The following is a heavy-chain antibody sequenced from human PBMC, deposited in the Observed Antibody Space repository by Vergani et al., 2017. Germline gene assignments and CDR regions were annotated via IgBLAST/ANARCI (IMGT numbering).Heavy chain of an antibody. CDR2: INAGNGNT. D-gene: IGHD2-2*01. Sequence: QVQLVQSGAEVKKPGASVKVSCKASGYTFTSYAMHWVRQAPGQRLEWMGWINAGNGNTKYSQKFQGRVTITRDTSARTAYMELRSLRSEDTAVYYCARDEVVPAAMRYYYYGMDVWGQGTTVTVSS. V-gene: IGHV1-3*01. CDR3: ARDEVVPAAMRYYYYGMDV. J-gene: IGHJ6*02. CDR1: GYTFTSYA.